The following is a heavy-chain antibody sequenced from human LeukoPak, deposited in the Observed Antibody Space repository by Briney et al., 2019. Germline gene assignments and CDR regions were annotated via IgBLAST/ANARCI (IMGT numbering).Heavy chain of an antibody. CDR1: GGSITSHY. J-gene: IGHJ6*03. Sequence: SETLSLTCTVSGGSITSHYWSWIRQPPGKGLEWIGCMYNSGSTNYNPSLKSRITISVYTSKSQFSLKLNSVTAADTAVYYCARGGDYSLGYYYYMDVWGKGTTVTVSS. V-gene: IGHV4-59*11. CDR2: MYNSGST. CDR3: ARGGDYSLGYYYYMDV. D-gene: IGHD4-17*01.